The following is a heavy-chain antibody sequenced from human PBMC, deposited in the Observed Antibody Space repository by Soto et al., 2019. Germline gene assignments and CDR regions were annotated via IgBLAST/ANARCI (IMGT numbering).Heavy chain of an antibody. J-gene: IGHJ6*02. CDR1: GYTFVDYF. CDR2: INPNSGGT. CDR3: ARGVGSSSWYNYYYYGMDV. V-gene: IGHV1-2*02. Sequence: ASVKVSCKTSGYTFVDYFIHWVRQAPGQGLEWMGWINPNSGGTDYAQKFQGRVTMTRDTSISAAYLELSRLRSDDTAVYYCARGVGSSSWYNYYYYGMDVWGQGTTVTVSS. D-gene: IGHD6-13*01.